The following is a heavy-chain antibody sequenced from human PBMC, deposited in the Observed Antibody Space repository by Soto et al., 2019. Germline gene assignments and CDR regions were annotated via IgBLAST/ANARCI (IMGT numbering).Heavy chain of an antibody. CDR3: ARMGGGSGSYYTGFLAY. J-gene: IGHJ4*02. CDR2: ISYDGSNK. CDR1: GFTFSSYG. Sequence: GGSLRLSCAASGFTFSSYGMHWVRQAPGKGLEWVAVISYDGSNKYYADSVKGRFTISRDNSKNTLYLQMNSLRAEDTAVYYWARMGGGSGSYYTGFLAYWGQGTLVTVSS. D-gene: IGHD3-10*01. V-gene: IGHV3-30*03.